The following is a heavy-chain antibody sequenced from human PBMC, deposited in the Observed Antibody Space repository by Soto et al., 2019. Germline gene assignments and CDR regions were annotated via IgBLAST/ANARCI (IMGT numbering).Heavy chain of an antibody. Sequence: SETLSLTCTVSGGSISSYYWSWIRQPPGKGLEWIGYIYYSGSTNYNPSLKSRVTISVDTSKNQFSLKLSSVTAADTAEYYCARGPYYDFWSGYPRPPYYFDYWGQGTLVTVSS. CDR1: GGSISSYY. J-gene: IGHJ4*02. V-gene: IGHV4-59*01. D-gene: IGHD3-3*01. CDR2: IYYSGST. CDR3: ARGPYYDFWSGYPRPPYYFDY.